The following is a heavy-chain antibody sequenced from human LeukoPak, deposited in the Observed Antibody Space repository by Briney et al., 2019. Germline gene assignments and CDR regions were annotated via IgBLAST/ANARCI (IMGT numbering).Heavy chain of an antibody. CDR1: GGTFSSYA. J-gene: IGHJ5*02. Sequence: PSVKVSCKASGGTFSSYAISWVRQAPGQGLEWMGRIIPILGIANYAQKFQGRVTITADKSTSTAYMELSSLRSEDTAVYYCALATSSGYPAPWGQGTLVTVSS. CDR2: IIPILGIA. D-gene: IGHD3-3*01. CDR3: ALATSSGYPAP. V-gene: IGHV1-69*04.